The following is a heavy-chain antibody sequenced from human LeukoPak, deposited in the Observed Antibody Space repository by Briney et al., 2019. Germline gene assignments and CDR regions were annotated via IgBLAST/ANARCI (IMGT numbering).Heavy chain of an antibody. CDR1: GFTFSSYS. V-gene: IGHV3-23*01. Sequence: PGGSLRLSCAASGFTFSSYSMNWVRQAPGKGLEWVSAISGSGGSTYYADSVKGRFTISRDNSKNTLYLQMNSLRAEDTAVYYCAKRVSLGSIRRGFDYWGQGTLVTVSS. J-gene: IGHJ4*02. D-gene: IGHD3-16*01. CDR3: AKRVSLGSIRRGFDY. CDR2: ISGSGGST.